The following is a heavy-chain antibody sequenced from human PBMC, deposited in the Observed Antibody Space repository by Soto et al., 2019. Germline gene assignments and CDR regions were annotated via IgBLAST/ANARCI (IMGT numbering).Heavy chain of an antibody. D-gene: IGHD2-15*01. CDR2: INPSGGST. Sequence: ASVKVSCKASGYTFTSYYMHWVRQAPGQGLEWMGIINPSGGSTSYAQKFQGRVTMTRDTSTSTVYMELSSLRSEDTAVYYCARVGGGNYCSGGSCYFFWGQGTLVTVSS. J-gene: IGHJ4*02. V-gene: IGHV1-46*01. CDR3: ARVGGGNYCSGGSCYFF. CDR1: GYTFTSYY.